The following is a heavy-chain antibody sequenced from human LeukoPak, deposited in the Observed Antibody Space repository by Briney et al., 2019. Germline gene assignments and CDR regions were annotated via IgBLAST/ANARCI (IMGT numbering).Heavy chain of an antibody. CDR2: MSPNSGNT. D-gene: IGHD2-15*01. CDR3: AREYCSGGSCYSY. Sequence: GASVKVSCKASGYTFTSYDINWVRQATGQGLEWMGWMSPNSGNTGYAQKFQGRVTMTRNTSISTAYMELSSLRSEDTAVYYCAREYCSGGSCYSYWGQGTLVTVSS. J-gene: IGHJ4*02. V-gene: IGHV1-8*01. CDR1: GYTFTSYD.